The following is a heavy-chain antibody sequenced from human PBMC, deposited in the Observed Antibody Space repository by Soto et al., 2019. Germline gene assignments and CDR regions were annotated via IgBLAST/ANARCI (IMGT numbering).Heavy chain of an antibody. CDR1: GGSISGYF. Sequence: QVQLQESGPGLVKPSETLSLTCTVSGGSISGYFWSWIRQPPGKGLEWIGIIHYSGSTDYNPSLKSRVPIAVDTSKNQFSLKLSSVSAADTAVYYCARKGASGSYSNWGQGTLVTVSS. V-gene: IGHV4-59*08. CDR2: IHYSGST. D-gene: IGHD1-26*01. J-gene: IGHJ4*02. CDR3: ARKGASGSYSN.